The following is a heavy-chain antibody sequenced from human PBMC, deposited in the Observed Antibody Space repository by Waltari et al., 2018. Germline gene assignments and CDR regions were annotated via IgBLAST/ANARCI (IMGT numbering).Heavy chain of an antibody. D-gene: IGHD5-12*01. J-gene: IGHJ5*02. V-gene: IGHV4-38-2*01. CDR1: GYSISSGYY. CDR2: IYHSGST. CDR3: ARRPSRDGYNSLWFDP. Sequence: QVQLQESGPGLVKPSETLSLTCAVSGYSISSGYYWGWIRQPPGKGLEWIGSIYHSGSTYYNPSLKSRVTISVDTSKNQFSLKLSSVTAADTAVYYCARRPSRDGYNSLWFDPWGQGTLVTVSP.